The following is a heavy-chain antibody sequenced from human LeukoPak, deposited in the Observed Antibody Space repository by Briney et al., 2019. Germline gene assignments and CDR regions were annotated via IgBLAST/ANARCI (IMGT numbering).Heavy chain of an antibody. V-gene: IGHV1-18*01. J-gene: IGHJ4*02. CDR3: AREASTGAYSDC. Sequence: GASVKVSCRASGYTFTNYDITWIRQAPGQGLEWMGYITPYNGNTKYAQKLQGRVTMTTDTSTSTVYMEMRSLRSDDTAVYYCAREASTGAYSDCWGQGTLVTVSS. CDR2: ITPYNGNT. D-gene: IGHD7-27*01. CDR1: GYTFTNYD.